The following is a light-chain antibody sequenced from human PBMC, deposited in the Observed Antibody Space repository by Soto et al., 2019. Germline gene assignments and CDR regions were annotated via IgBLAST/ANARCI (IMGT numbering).Light chain of an antibody. V-gene: IGLV2-14*03. CDR2: DVN. Sequence: QSALTQPASVSGSPGQSITISCTGTSSDVGGYNFVSWYQQHPGKVPRLMIFDVNRRPSGVSDRFSGSKSGNTASLTISGLQAEDEGDYYCCSYTSSSTHVFGSGTKLTVL. J-gene: IGLJ1*01. CDR3: CSYTSSSTHV. CDR1: SSDVGGYNF.